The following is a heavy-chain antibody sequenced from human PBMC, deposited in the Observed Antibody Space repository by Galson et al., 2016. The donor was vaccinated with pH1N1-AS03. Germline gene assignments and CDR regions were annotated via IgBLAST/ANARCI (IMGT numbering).Heavy chain of an antibody. CDR1: GFTFSSYG. Sequence: LRLSCAASGFTFSSYGMHWVRQAPGKGLEWVAVIRYDGSHKYYADSVKGRFTISRDNSDNTVFLQVNNPKPDDAAVYYCAKEGPVGASPNWYLDLWGRGTLVTVSP. CDR2: IRYDGSHK. V-gene: IGHV3-30*02. J-gene: IGHJ2*01. D-gene: IGHD1-26*01. CDR3: AKEGPVGASPNWYLDL.